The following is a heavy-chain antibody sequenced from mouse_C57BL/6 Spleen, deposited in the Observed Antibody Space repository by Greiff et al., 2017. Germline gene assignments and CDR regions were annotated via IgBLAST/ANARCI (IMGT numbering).Heavy chain of an antibody. CDR1: GYTFTSYG. V-gene: IGHV1-81*01. J-gene: IGHJ2*01. CDR2: IYPRSGNT. Sequence: QVQMKESGAELARPGASVKLSCKASGYTFTSYGISWVKQRTGQGLEWIGEIYPRSGNTYYNEKFKGKATLTADKSSSTAYMELRSLTSEDSAVYFCARETGSYFDYWGQGTTLTVSS. CDR3: ARETGSYFDY. D-gene: IGHD4-1*01.